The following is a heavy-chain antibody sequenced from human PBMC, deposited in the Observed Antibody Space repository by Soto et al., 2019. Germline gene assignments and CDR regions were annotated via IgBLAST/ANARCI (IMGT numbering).Heavy chain of an antibody. CDR3: ARSVHPSRIQLWPNYFFDY. CDR1: GGSISSGDYY. J-gene: IGHJ4*02. V-gene: IGHV4-30-4*01. D-gene: IGHD5-18*01. Sequence: PSETLSLTCTVSGGSISSGDYYWSWIRQPPGKGLEWIGYIYYSGNSYYNPSLKSRVTISVDTSKNQFSLKLSSVTAADTAVYYCARSVHPSRIQLWPNYFFDYWGQGTLVTVSS. CDR2: IYYSGNS.